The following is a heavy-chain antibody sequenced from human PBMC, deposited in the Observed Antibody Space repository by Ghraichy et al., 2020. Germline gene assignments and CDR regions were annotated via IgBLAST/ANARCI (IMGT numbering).Heavy chain of an antibody. CDR2: IYYSGST. CDR3: ARDGKTYDFWSGYQYYYYGMDV. CDR1: GGSVSSGSYY. V-gene: IGHV4-61*01. Sequence: SETLSLTCTVSGGSVSSGSYYWSWIRQPPGKGLEWIGYIYYSGSTNYNPSLKSRVTISVDTSKNQFSLKLSSVTAADTAVYYCARDGKTYDFWSGYQYYYYGMDVWGQGTTVTVSS. J-gene: IGHJ6*02. D-gene: IGHD3-3*01.